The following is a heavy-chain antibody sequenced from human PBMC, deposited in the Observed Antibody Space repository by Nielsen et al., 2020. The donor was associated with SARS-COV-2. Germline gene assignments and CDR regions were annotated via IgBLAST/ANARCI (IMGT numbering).Heavy chain of an antibody. J-gene: IGHJ4*02. D-gene: IGHD3-10*01. CDR1: GFTFSDYY. Sequence: GGSLRLSCAASGFTFSDYYMSWIRQAPGKGLEWVSYISSSGSTIYYADSVKGRFTISRDNAKNSLYLQMNSLRAEDTAVDYCARDMVRGVINFDYWGQGTLVTVSS. V-gene: IGHV3-11*01. CDR3: ARDMVRGVINFDY. CDR2: ISSSGSTI.